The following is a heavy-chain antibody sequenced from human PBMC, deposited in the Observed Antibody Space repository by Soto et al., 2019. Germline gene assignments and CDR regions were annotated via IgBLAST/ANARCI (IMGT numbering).Heavy chain of an antibody. CDR1: GFTFSSYW. CDR2: IKQDGSEK. Sequence: EVQLVESGGGLVQPGGSLRLSCAASGFTFSSYWMSWVRQAPGKGLEWVANIKQDGSEKYYVDSVKGRFTISRDNAKNSLYLQMNSLRAEDTAVYYCARDQVDYYYYYYMDVWGKGTTVTVSS. D-gene: IGHD1-26*01. J-gene: IGHJ6*03. V-gene: IGHV3-7*01. CDR3: ARDQVDYYYYYYMDV.